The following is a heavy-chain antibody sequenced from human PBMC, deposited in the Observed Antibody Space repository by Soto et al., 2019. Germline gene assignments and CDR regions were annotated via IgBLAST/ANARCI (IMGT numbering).Heavy chain of an antibody. V-gene: IGHV3-53*02. CDR3: AREKVGATPEAANWFDP. D-gene: IGHD1-26*01. CDR2: IYSGGST. CDR1: GFTVSSNY. Sequence: EVQLVETGGGLIQPGGSLRLSCAASGFTVSSNYMSWVRQAPGKGLEWVSVIYSGGSTYYADSVKGRFTISRDNSKNTLYLQMNSLRAEDTAVYYCAREKVGATPEAANWFDPWGQGTLVTVSS. J-gene: IGHJ5*02.